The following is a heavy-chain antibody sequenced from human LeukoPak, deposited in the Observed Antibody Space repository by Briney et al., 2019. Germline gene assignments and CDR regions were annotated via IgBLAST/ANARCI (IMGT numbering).Heavy chain of an antibody. V-gene: IGHV4-39*07. J-gene: IGHJ4*02. CDR1: GGSICSSSYY. Sequence: SETLSLTSTVSGGSICSSSYYWGWIRQPPGKRLEWIGSIYYSGSTYYNPSLKSRVTISVDTSKNQFFLKLSSVTAADTAVYYCAREKYNSGWYSDYWGQGTLVTVSS. CDR3: AREKYNSGWYSDY. CDR2: IYYSGST. D-gene: IGHD6-19*01.